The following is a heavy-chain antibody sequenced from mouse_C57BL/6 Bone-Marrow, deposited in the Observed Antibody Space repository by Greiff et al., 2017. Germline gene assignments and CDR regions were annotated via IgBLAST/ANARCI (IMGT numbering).Heavy chain of an antibody. CDR1: GSTFTSYG. J-gene: IGHJ3*01. CDR3: ASGGSAGDAY. D-gene: IGHD3-2*02. CDR2: IDPRSGNT. V-gene: IGHV1-81*01. Sequence: QVQLQQSGAELARPGASVKLSCKASGSTFTSYGMSWVKQRPGQGLEWIGEIDPRSGNTYYNEKFKGKATLTADKSSSTAYMQLRSLTAEDSAVEFCASGGSAGDAYWGQGTPVTVSA.